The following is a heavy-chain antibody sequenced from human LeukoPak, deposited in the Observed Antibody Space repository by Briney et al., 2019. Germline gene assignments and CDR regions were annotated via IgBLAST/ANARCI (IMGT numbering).Heavy chain of an antibody. D-gene: IGHD3-16*01. J-gene: IGHJ6*03. CDR1: GDSISSSSYY. V-gene: IGHV4-39*07. CDR2: IYYTGST. CDR3: ARATFYDYVWGRDYYYMDV. Sequence: PSETLSLTCTVSGDSISSSSYYWGWIRQPPGKGLEWIGSIYYTGSTYYNPSLKSRVTISLDTSKNQFSLKLSAVTAADTAVYYCARATFYDYVWGRDYYYMDVWGKGTTVTVSS.